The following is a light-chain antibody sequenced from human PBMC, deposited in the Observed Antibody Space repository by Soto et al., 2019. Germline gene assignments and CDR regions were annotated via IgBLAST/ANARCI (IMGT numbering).Light chain of an antibody. CDR3: AQIYTAQWT. J-gene: IGKJ1*01. Sequence: DIHVTQSPSSLPASLGDRVTITCRASENIKNYLTWYQQKPGKAPKLLIYGASTLKTGVPSRFSGSGSGTDFTFTIGCLQPDDFATYYWAQIYTAQWTFGQGTMV. CDR2: GAS. V-gene: IGKV1-39*01. CDR1: ENIKNY.